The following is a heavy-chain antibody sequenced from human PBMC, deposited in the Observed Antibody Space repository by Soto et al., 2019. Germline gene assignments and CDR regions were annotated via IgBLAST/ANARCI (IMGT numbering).Heavy chain of an antibody. CDR2: ISYDGSNK. Sequence: PGGSLRLSCAASGFTFSVYGMHWVRQAPGKGLEWVAVISYDGSNKYYVDSVKGRFTISRDNSKNTLYLQMNTLRAKDTVIYYCASVPIWCGSSSCYTEGFDSWGQGTMVTVSS. D-gene: IGHD2-2*01. CDR1: GFTFSVYG. J-gene: IGHJ4*02. CDR3: ASVPIWCGSSSCYTEGFDS. V-gene: IGHV3-30*03.